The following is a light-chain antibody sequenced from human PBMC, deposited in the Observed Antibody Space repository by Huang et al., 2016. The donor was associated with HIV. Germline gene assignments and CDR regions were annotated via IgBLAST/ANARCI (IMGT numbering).Light chain of an antibody. CDR3: QQYDNYPRT. V-gene: IGKV1-8*01. CDR1: HSISTY. CDR2: AAS. Sequence: IRMTQSPSSLSTSIGDRVTITCRASHSISTYLAWYQQKPGRAPKRLMYAASPLQSGVPARFRGTGSGTDCTLTISCLQSEDFATDYCQQYDNYPRTFGQGTKV. J-gene: IGKJ1*01.